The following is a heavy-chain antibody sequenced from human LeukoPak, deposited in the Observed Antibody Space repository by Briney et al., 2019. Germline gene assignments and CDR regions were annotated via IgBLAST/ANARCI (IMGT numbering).Heavy chain of an antibody. J-gene: IGHJ4*02. V-gene: IGHV4-59*01. CDR3: ARGRDGYNLGFDY. CDR1: GGSISGYY. CDR2: IYSSGTT. D-gene: IGHD5-24*01. Sequence: SETLSLTCTVSGGSISGYYWSWIRQPPGKGLEWIGYIYSSGTTNYNPSLKSQITISLDTSKNQFSLKLSSVTAADTAVYYCARGRDGYNLGFDYWGQGTLVTVSS.